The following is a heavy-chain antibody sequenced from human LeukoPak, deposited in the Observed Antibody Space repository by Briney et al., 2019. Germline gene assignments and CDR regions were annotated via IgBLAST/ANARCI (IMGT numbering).Heavy chain of an antibody. V-gene: IGHV1-3*01. Sequence: ASVKVSCKASGYTFTSYAMHWVRQAPGQRLEWMGWINAGNGNTKYSQKFQGRVTITRDTSASTAYMELSSLRSEDTAVYYCARDDWNYGSGSYTENYYYGMDVWGQGTLVTVSS. CDR2: INAGNGNT. CDR3: ARDDWNYGSGSYTENYYYGMDV. J-gene: IGHJ6*02. D-gene: IGHD3-10*01. CDR1: GYTFTSYA.